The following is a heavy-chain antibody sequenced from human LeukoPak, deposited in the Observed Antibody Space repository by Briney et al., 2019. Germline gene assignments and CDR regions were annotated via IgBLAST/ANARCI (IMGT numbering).Heavy chain of an antibody. CDR3: ARGGRYDFWSGSDYYYYGMDV. Sequence: PSETLSLTCTVSGGSISSYYWSWLRQPAGKGLEWIGRIYTSGSTNYNPSLKSRVTMSVDTSKNQFSLKLSSVTAADTAVYYCARGGRYDFWSGSDYYYYGMDVWGQGTTVTVSS. CDR1: GGSISSYY. J-gene: IGHJ6*02. CDR2: IYTSGST. V-gene: IGHV4-4*07. D-gene: IGHD3-3*01.